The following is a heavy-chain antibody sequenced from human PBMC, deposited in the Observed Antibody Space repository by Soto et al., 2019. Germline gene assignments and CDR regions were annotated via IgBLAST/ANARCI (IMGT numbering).Heavy chain of an antibody. Sequence: LSLTCAVSGGSISSGGYSWSWIRQPPGKGLEWVSGISWNSGSIGYADSVKGRFTISRDNAKNSLYLQMNSLRAEDTALYYCAKGGSYGVRGLGYYYYMDVWGKGTTVTVSS. J-gene: IGHJ6*03. CDR2: ISWNSGSI. V-gene: IGHV3-9*01. CDR1: GGSISSGGYS. CDR3: AKGGSYGVRGLGYYYYMDV. D-gene: IGHD4-17*01.